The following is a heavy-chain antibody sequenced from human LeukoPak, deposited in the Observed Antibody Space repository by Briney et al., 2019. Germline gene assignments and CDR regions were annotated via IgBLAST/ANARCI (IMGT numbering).Heavy chain of an antibody. Sequence: PGGSLRLSCAASGFTFSTYAIHWIRQTPGKGLEWVAVISYDGSGKSYADSVKGRFTISRDNSKNTLYLQMNSLRAEDTAIYYCARPQGSNGWYPFDYWGQGTLVTVSS. CDR3: ARPQGSNGWYPFDY. D-gene: IGHD6-19*01. J-gene: IGHJ4*02. CDR2: ISYDGSGK. V-gene: IGHV3-30-3*01. CDR1: GFTFSTYA.